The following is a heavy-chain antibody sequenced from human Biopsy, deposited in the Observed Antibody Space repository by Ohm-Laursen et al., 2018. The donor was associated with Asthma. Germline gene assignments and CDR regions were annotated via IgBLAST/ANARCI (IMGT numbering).Heavy chain of an antibody. V-gene: IGHV3-64D*08. J-gene: IGHJ3*02. CDR1: GFSFSRYT. Sequence: SLRLSCAATGFSFSRYTLHWVRQPPGKGLQYVASILSDGGSTHYADSVKGRFIISRVNSRETLNLQMGSLRPEDTAIYYCLKFAMIKLPQDPVFDIWGQGTTVTVSS. CDR3: LKFAMIKLPQDPVFDI. D-gene: IGHD2-15*01. CDR2: ILSDGGST.